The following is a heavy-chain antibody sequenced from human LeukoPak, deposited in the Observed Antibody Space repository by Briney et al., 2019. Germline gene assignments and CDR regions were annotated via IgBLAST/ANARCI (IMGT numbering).Heavy chain of an antibody. Sequence: GGSLRLSCAASGFTFRSYWTHWVRQAPGKGLVWVSRINSEGSTTSYADSVKGRFTISRDNAKNTLYLQMNSLRAEDTAVYYCASGFAAFCGGDCPPFDSWGQGTLVTVSS. CDR2: INSEGSTT. D-gene: IGHD2-21*02. CDR3: ASGFAAFCGGDCPPFDS. CDR1: GFTFRSYW. J-gene: IGHJ4*02. V-gene: IGHV3-74*01.